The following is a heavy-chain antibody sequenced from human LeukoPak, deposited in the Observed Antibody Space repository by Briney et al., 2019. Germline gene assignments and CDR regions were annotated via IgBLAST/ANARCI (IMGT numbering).Heavy chain of an antibody. CDR1: DGSISSSSYY. CDR2: IYYSGST. V-gene: IGHV4-39*07. CDR3: ARGDISVNDLDY. D-gene: IGHD2-15*01. J-gene: IGHJ4*02. Sequence: SETLSLTCTVSDGSISSSSYYWGWIRQPPGKGLEWIGSIYYSGSTYYNPSLKSRVTISVDTSKNQFSLKLSSVTAADTAVYYCARGDISVNDLDYWGQGTLVTVSS.